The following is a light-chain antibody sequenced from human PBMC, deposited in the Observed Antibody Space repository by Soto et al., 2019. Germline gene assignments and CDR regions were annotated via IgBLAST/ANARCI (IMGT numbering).Light chain of an antibody. CDR1: ETIIDY. CDR3: QQSFSAPRT. CDR2: SAS. Sequence: DIQISQSPSSLSASVGDSVTITCRASETIIDYLNWYQQQPGEAPKLLIFSASSLHSGVPSRFRGSGSGTHFTLTISSLQPEDFATYFCQQSFSAPRTFGQGTKLQAK. V-gene: IGKV1-39*01. J-gene: IGKJ2*01.